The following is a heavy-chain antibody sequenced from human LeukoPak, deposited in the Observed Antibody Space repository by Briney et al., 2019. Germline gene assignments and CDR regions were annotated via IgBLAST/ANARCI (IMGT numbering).Heavy chain of an antibody. CDR2: IFHSGST. D-gene: IGHD6-13*01. Sequence: SETLSLTCTVSGGSITSDYWSWIRQPPGKGLEWIGYIFHSGSTSYNPSLKSRVTISVDTSKNQFSLKLSSVTAADTAVYYCAGYSNSWLGWFDPWGQGTLVTVSS. CDR3: AGYSNSWLGWFDP. CDR1: GGSITSDY. V-gene: IGHV4-59*08. J-gene: IGHJ5*02.